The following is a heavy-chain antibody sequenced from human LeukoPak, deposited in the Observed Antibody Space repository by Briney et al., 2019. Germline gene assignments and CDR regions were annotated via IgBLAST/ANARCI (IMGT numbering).Heavy chain of an antibody. J-gene: IGHJ4*02. Sequence: PGGSLRLSCAASGFTFRNYWMHWVRQAPGKGLVWVARINGDGSSTSYADSVKGRFSISRDNAKNTLYLQMNSLRAEDTAVYYCARSLSSPPFDYWGQGNLFTVSS. CDR3: ARSLSSPPFDY. CDR2: INGDGSST. CDR1: GFTFRNYW. V-gene: IGHV3-74*01. D-gene: IGHD6-13*01.